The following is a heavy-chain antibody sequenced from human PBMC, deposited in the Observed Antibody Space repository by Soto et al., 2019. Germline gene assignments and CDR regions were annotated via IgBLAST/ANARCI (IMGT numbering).Heavy chain of an antibody. Sequence: GGSLRLSCAVSGFTFNSYAMNWVRQAPGKGLEWVSSISGSGRNTYYADAVKGRFTISRDNSKNTLFLQMNSLRSEDTAVYYCAKGVTTIVATGSWFDHWGQGTLVTVSS. V-gene: IGHV3-23*01. J-gene: IGHJ5*02. D-gene: IGHD5-12*01. CDR2: ISGSGRNT. CDR3: AKGVTTIVATGSWFDH. CDR1: GFTFNSYA.